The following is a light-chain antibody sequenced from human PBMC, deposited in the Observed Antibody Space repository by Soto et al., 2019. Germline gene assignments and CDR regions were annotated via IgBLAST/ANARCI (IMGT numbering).Light chain of an antibody. CDR1: QRLTTF. Sequence: EIVLTQSPDALSLSPGERATLSCRASQRLTTFLAWYQQKPGQAPRLLLYGASSRPTGIPDRFSASGSGTEFTLTISRLEPEDFAVYYCQQYGSSLALTFGGGTKVDIK. CDR3: QQYGSSLALT. CDR2: GAS. V-gene: IGKV3-20*01. J-gene: IGKJ4*01.